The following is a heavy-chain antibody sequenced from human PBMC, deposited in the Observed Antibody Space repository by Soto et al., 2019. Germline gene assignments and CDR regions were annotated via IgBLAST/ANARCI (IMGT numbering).Heavy chain of an antibody. CDR1: GFTFNSYG. CDR2: ISGSSDNT. Sequence: EVQLLESGGGLVQPGGSLRLSCTASGFTFNSYGMSWVRQAPGEGLEWVSAISGSSDNTYYVDSVKGRFTVSRDNSKNTLYLQMNSLRAEDTAVYYCAKDPRSAVEMSVYGMDVWGQGTTVTVSS. V-gene: IGHV3-23*01. J-gene: IGHJ6*02. CDR3: AKDPRSAVEMSVYGMDV. D-gene: IGHD3-3*01.